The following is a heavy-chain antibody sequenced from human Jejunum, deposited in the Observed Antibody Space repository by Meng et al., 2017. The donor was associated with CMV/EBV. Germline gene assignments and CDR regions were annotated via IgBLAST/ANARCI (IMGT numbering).Heavy chain of an antibody. V-gene: IGHV3-23*01. J-gene: IGHJ4*02. CDR3: DASDY. CDR1: GFSVRKFD. Sequence: ECLKSACAASGFSVRKFDMRWARRAPGKGREWVANITGSGSRTHYADSGKGRFTISRDNSKNTLYLQINSLRVEDTAIYYCDASDYWGQGTQVTVSS. D-gene: IGHD6-6*01. CDR2: ITGSGSRT.